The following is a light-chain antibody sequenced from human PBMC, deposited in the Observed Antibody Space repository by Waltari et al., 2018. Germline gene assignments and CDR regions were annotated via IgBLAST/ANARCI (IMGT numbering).Light chain of an antibody. CDR1: NSNLGAGHH. J-gene: IGLJ1*01. CDR2: GNK. V-gene: IGLV1-40*01. Sequence: QSVLTQPPSMSGAPEQPVTLPCSRTNSNLGAGHHFHWYRGPPGTSPQLLIFGNKNRPSGVSDRFSASKSDTSASLAITGLQAEDEADYYCQSYDSSLTDFVFGSGTRVSV. CDR3: QSYDSSLTDFV.